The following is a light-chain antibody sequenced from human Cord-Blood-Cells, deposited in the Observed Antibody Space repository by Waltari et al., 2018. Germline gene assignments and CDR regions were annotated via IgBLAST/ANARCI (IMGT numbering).Light chain of an antibody. Sequence: DIKMTQSSSSLSASVGDRITITCHASQDISNYLNWYQQKPGQAPKLLIYDASNLETGVPSRFSGSGSGTDFTFTISSLQPEDIATYYCQQYDNLPLTFGGGTKVEIK. J-gene: IGKJ4*01. V-gene: IGKV1-33*01. CDR2: DAS. CDR1: QDISNY. CDR3: QQYDNLPLT.